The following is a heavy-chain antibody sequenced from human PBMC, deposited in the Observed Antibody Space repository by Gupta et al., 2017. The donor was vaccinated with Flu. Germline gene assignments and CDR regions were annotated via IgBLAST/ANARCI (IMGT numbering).Heavy chain of an antibody. CDR2: TYYRSKWGD. J-gene: IGHJ4*02. CDR1: SAA. D-gene: IGHD6-25*01. CDR3: ARERQRLGQEAEGNFDY. Sequence: SAAWNWIRQSPSRGLEWLGRTYYRSKWGDDYAESVKSRITINPDTSKNQFSLQLNSVTPEDTAVYFCARERQRLGQEAEGNFDYWGQGTLVTVSS. V-gene: IGHV6-1*01.